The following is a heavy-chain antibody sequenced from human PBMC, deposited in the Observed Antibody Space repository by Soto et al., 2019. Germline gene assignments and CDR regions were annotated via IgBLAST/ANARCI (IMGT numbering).Heavy chain of an antibody. CDR3: ARVSGYYLPDY. CDR1: GYTFTNYA. D-gene: IGHD5-12*01. CDR2: INAGNGNT. Sequence: VASVKVSCKASGYTFTNYAMHWVRQAPGQRLEWMGWINAGNGNTKYSQKFQGRVTITRDTSASTAYMELSSLRSEDTAVYYCARVSGYYLPDYWGQGTLVTV. V-gene: IGHV1-3*01. J-gene: IGHJ4*02.